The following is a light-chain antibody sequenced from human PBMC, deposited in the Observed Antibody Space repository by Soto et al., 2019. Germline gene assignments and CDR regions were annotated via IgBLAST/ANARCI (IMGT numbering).Light chain of an antibody. Sequence: QSVLTQPRSVSGSPGQSVTISCTGTSIDVGGYNYVSWYQQHPGKAPKLMIYDVSKRPSGVPDRFSGSKSGNTASLTISGLQAEDEADYYCCSYAGSYTFFGTGTKVTVL. J-gene: IGLJ1*01. CDR3: CSYAGSYTF. V-gene: IGLV2-11*01. CDR2: DVS. CDR1: SIDVGGYNY.